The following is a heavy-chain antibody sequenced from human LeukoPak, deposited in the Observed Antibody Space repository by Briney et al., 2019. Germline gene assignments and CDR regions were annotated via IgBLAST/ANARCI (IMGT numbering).Heavy chain of an antibody. J-gene: IGHJ6*04. CDR2: ILWNSGII. Sequence: PGGSLRLSCAASGFTFDDYAMHWVRQAPGKGLEWVSSILWNSGIIGYADSVKGRFTISRDNAKNSLYLQMNSLRAEDTAVYYCAELGITMIGGVWGKGTTVTVSS. CDR3: AELGITMIGGV. D-gene: IGHD3-10*02. V-gene: IGHV3-9*01. CDR1: GFTFDDYA.